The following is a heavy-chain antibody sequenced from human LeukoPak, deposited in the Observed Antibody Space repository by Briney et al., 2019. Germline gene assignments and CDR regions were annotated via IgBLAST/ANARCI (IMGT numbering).Heavy chain of an antibody. CDR1: GGTFSSYA. CDR3: ARDRRYSGYEEYDY. D-gene: IGHD5-12*01. J-gene: IGHJ4*02. Sequence: SVKVSCKASGGTFSSYAISWVRQAPGQGLEWMGRIIPILGIANYAQKFQGRVTITADKSTGTAYMELSSLRSEDTAVYYCARDRRYSGYEEYDYWGQGTLVTVSS. CDR2: IIPILGIA. V-gene: IGHV1-69*04.